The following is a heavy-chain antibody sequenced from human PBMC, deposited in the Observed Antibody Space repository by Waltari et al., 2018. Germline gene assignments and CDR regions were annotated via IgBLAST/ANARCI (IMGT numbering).Heavy chain of an antibody. Sequence: EVQLLESGGGLVQPGGSLRLSCAASGFTFSSYAMSWVRQAPGKGLEGVSAISGSGGSTYYADSVKGRFTISRDNSKNTLYLQMNSLRAEDTAVYYCAKDVRPGPGYFDYWGQGTLVTVSS. V-gene: IGHV3-23*01. CDR2: ISGSGGST. CDR3: AKDVRPGPGYFDY. J-gene: IGHJ4*02. D-gene: IGHD3-10*01. CDR1: GFTFSSYA.